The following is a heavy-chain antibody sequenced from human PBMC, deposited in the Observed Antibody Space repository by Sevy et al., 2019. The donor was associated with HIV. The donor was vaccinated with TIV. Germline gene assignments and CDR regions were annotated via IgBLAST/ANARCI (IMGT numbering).Heavy chain of an antibody. D-gene: IGHD3-22*01. V-gene: IGHV3-15*01. CDR3: TTEYYYDSSGYYRFFDY. Sequence: GGSLRLSCAASGFTFSNAWMSWVRQAPGKGLEWVGRIKSKTDGGTTDYAAPMKGRFTISRDDSKNTLYLQMNSLKTEDTAVYYCTTEYYYDSSGYYRFFDYWGQGTLVTVSS. CDR2: IKSKTDGGTT. CDR1: GFTFSNAW. J-gene: IGHJ4*02.